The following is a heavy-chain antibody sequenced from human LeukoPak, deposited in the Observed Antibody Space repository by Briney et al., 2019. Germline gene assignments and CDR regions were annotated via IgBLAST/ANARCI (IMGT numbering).Heavy chain of an antibody. CDR2: IENSGRT. V-gene: IGHV4-59*01. Sequence: SETLSLTCIVSGGSITSDYWSWIRQPPGKGLEWIGYIENSGRTESNPSLMSRITISVDTSKIQFSLMLSPVTAADTAVYYCARGQYGGYFDCWGQGTLVTVSS. J-gene: IGHJ4*02. CDR1: GGSITSDY. CDR3: ARGQYGGYFDC. D-gene: IGHD4-23*01.